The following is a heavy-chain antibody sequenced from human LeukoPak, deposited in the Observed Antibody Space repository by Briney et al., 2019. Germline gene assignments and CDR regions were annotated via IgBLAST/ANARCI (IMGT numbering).Heavy chain of an antibody. CDR3: AKDRSEPYGDYVFGRFDP. CDR2: ISGSGGST. Sequence: GGSLRLSCAASGFTFSSYAMSWVRQAPGKGLEWVSAISGSGGSTYYADSVKGRFTISRDNSKNTLYLQMNSLRAEDTAVYYCAKDRSEPYGDYVFGRFDPWGQGALVTVSS. V-gene: IGHV3-23*01. CDR1: GFTFSSYA. J-gene: IGHJ5*02. D-gene: IGHD4-17*01.